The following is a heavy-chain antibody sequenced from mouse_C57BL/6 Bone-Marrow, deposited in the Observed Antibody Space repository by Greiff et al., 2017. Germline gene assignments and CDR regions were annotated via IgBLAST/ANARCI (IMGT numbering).Heavy chain of an antibody. D-gene: IGHD2-4*01. J-gene: IGHJ3*01. Sequence: QVQLQQPGAELVRPGTSVKLSCKASGYTFTSYWMHWVKQRPGQGLEWIGVIDPSDSYTNYNQKFKGKATLTVDTSSSTAYMQLSSLTSEDSAVYYCARGDDYEWLADWGQGTLVTVSA. CDR2: IDPSDSYT. CDR3: ARGDDYEWLAD. CDR1: GYTFTSYW. V-gene: IGHV1-59*01.